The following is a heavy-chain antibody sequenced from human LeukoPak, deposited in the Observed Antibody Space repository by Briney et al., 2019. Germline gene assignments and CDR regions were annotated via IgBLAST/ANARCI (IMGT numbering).Heavy chain of an antibody. CDR1: GFTFSSYA. D-gene: IGHD6-13*01. Sequence: PGGSLRLSCAASGFTFSSYAMHWVRQAPGKGLEYVSAISSNGGSTYYANSVKGRFTISRDNSKNTLYLQMGSLRAEDMAVYYCALSIAAADPLDYYYGMDVWGQGTTVTVSS. V-gene: IGHV3-64*01. CDR2: ISSNGGST. J-gene: IGHJ6*02. CDR3: ALSIAAADPLDYYYGMDV.